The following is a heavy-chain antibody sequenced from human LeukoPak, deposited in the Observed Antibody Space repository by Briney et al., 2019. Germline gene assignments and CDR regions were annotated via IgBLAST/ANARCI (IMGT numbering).Heavy chain of an antibody. D-gene: IGHD6-13*01. CDR3: ARVYYSNSYDYWYFDL. J-gene: IGHJ2*01. CDR2: IFYSGST. Sequence: SETLSLTCTVSGGSISSYYWSWIRQPPGKGLEWIGYIFYSGSTNYNPSLKSRVTISVDTSKNQFSLKLSSVTAADAAVYYCARVYYSNSYDYWYFDLWGRGTLVTVSS. CDR1: GGSISSYY. V-gene: IGHV4-59*01.